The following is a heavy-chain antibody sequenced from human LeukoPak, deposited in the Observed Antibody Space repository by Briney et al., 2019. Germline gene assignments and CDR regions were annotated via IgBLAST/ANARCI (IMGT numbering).Heavy chain of an antibody. CDR2: VYYSGTT. V-gene: IGHV4-39*07. CDR1: GVSIRGSRYY. J-gene: IGHJ5*02. CDR3: ARGRVVPAATRYNWFDP. D-gene: IGHD2-2*01. Sequence: SETLSLTCTVSGVSIRGSRYYWAWIRQSPGKGLEWIGNVYYSGTTYYNPSLKSRVSILVDTSNNQFSLKLSSVTAADTAVYYCARGRVVPAATRYNWFDPWGQGTLVTVSS.